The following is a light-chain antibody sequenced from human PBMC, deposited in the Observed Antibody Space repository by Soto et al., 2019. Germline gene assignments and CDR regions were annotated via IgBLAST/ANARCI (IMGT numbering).Light chain of an antibody. CDR1: QSVSSY. CDR2: DAS. V-gene: IGKV3-11*01. Sequence: EIVLTQSPATLSLSPGERATLSCRASQSVSSYLAWYQQKPGQAPRLLIYDASNRATGIPARFSGSGSGTDFTLTISSLEPEDFAVSYCQPRSNWPPALTFGGGIKVEIK. CDR3: QPRSNWPPALT. J-gene: IGKJ4*01.